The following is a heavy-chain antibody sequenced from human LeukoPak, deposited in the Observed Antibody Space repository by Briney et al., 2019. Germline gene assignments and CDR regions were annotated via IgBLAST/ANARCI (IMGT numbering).Heavy chain of an antibody. CDR3: ARVSAAGMEFHYGMDA. Sequence: SETLSLTCTVSGGPIRSYYWSWMRQPPGKGLEWIGNKSTNFNPSPKSRVAIAVDTSKNQFSLSMRSVTAADTAVYYCARVSAAGMEFHYGMDAWGQGTTVFVSS. D-gene: IGHD6-13*01. CDR1: GGPIRSYY. V-gene: IGHV4-59*01. CDR2: KST. J-gene: IGHJ6*02.